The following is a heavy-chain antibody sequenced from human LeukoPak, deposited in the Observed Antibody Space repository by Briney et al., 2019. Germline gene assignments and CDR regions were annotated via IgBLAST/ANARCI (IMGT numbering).Heavy chain of an antibody. CDR1: GLKLTSNH. CDR3: ARLRRGY. V-gene: IGHV3-53*01. CDR2: MKSDGTT. J-gene: IGHJ4*02. Sequence: GESLRLSCAASGLKLTSNHISWVRQAPGEGLEWVSLMKSDGTTEYADSVKGRFTISRDNSKNTLFLQMNSLRVEDTAVYYCARLRRGYWGRGTPVSVSS.